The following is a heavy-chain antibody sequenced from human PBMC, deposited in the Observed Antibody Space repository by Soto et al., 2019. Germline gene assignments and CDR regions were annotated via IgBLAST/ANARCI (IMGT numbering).Heavy chain of an antibody. J-gene: IGHJ6*02. CDR2: INHSGST. CDR1: GGSFSGYY. D-gene: IGHD3-3*01. V-gene: IGHV4-34*01. CDR3: ARTSSITIFGVVFYCMDV. Sequence: SETLSLTCAVYGGSFSGYYWSWIRQPPGKGLEWIGEINHSGSTNYNPSLKSRVTISVDTSKNQFSLKLSSVTAADTAVYYCARTSSITIFGVVFYCMDVWGQGTTVTVSS.